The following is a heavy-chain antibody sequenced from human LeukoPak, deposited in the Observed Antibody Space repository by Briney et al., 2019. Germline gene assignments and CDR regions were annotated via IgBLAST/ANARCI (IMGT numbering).Heavy chain of an antibody. D-gene: IGHD1-26*01. J-gene: IGHJ4*02. CDR3: AKDRGIVGAIQYYFDY. V-gene: IGHV3-23*01. Sequence: GGTLRLSCAASGFTFSSYGMSWVRQAPGKGLEWVSAISGSGGSTYYADSVKGRFTISRDNSKNTLYLQMNSLRDEDTAVYYCAKDRGIVGAIQYYFDYWGQGTLVTVSS. CDR2: ISGSGGST. CDR1: GFTFSSYG.